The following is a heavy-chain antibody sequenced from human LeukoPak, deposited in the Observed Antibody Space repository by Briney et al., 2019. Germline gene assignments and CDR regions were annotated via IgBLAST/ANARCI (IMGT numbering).Heavy chain of an antibody. CDR2: IIPIFGIA. CDR1: GGTFSSYA. J-gene: IGHJ3*02. D-gene: IGHD2-21*02. V-gene: IGHV1-69*04. CDR3: ARGCGGDCKGAFDI. Sequence: SVKVSCKASGGTFSSYAISWVRQAPGQGLEWMGRIIPIFGIANYAQKFRGRVTITAGKSTSTAYMELSSLRSEDTAVYYCARGCGGDCKGAFDIWGQGTMVTVSS.